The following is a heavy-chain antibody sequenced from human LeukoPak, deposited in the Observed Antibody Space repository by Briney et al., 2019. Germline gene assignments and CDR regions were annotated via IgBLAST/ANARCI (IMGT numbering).Heavy chain of an antibody. CDR1: GYSISSGYY. CDR3: ARGPGYVNFDY. Sequence: PSETLSLTCTVSGYSISSGYYWGWIRQPPGKGLEWIGNIYHDGSTYYNPSLKSRVTMSVDTSKNQFSLKLSSVTAADTAVYYCARGPGYVNFDYWGQGTLVTVSS. V-gene: IGHV4-38-2*02. J-gene: IGHJ4*02. CDR2: IYHDGST. D-gene: IGHD5-12*01.